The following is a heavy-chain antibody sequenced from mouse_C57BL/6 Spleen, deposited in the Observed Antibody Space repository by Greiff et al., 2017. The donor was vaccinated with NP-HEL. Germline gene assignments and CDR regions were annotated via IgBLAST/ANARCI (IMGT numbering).Heavy chain of an antibody. J-gene: IGHJ3*01. V-gene: IGHV1-50*01. CDR1: GYTFTSYW. Sequence: VKLQQPGAELVKPGASVKLSCKASGYTFTSYWMQWVKQRPGQGLEWIGEIDPSDSYTNYNQKFKGKATLTVDTSSSTAYMQLSSLTSEDSAVYYCARGGYYDYDEFFAYWGQGTLVTVSA. D-gene: IGHD2-4*01. CDR3: ARGGYYDYDEFFAY. CDR2: IDPSDSYT.